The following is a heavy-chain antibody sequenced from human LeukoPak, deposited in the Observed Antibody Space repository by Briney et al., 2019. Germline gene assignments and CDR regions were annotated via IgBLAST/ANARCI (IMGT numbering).Heavy chain of an antibody. Sequence: SVKVSCKASGGTFSSYAISWVRQAPGQGLEWMGRIIPILGIANYAQKFQGKVTINADKSTSTAYMELSSLRSEDTAAYYCARGPNTAGNYRAFDLWGQGTKVTVSS. V-gene: IGHV1-69*04. CDR1: GGTFSSYA. CDR2: IIPILGIA. CDR3: ARGPNTAGNYRAFDL. D-gene: IGHD4-11*01. J-gene: IGHJ3*01.